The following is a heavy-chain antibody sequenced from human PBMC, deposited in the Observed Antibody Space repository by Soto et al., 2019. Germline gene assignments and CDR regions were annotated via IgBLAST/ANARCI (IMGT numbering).Heavy chain of an antibody. CDR2: INHSGST. J-gene: IGHJ4*02. CDR1: GGSFSGYY. Sequence: SETLSLTCAVYGGSFSGYYWSWIRQPPGKGLEWIGEINHSGSTNYNPSLKSRVTISVDTSKNQFSLKLSSVTAADTAVYYCARGDGIAAAGSYSDYWGQGTLVTSPQ. CDR3: ARGDGIAAAGSYSDY. D-gene: IGHD6-13*01. V-gene: IGHV4-34*01.